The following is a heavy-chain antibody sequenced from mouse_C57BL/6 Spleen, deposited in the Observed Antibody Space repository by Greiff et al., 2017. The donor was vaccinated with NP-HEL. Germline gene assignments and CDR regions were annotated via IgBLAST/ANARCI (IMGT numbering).Heavy chain of an antibody. CDR3: ARLLLRGYAMDY. V-gene: IGHV1-53*01. CDR2: INPSNGGT. J-gene: IGHJ4*01. D-gene: IGHD1-1*01. CDR1: GYTFTSYW. Sequence: QVQLQQPGTELVKPGASVKLSCKASGYTFTSYWMHWVKQRPGQGLEWIGNINPSNGGTNYNEKFKSKATLTVDKSSSTAYMQLSSLTSDDSAVDYCARLLLRGYAMDYWGQGTSVTVSS.